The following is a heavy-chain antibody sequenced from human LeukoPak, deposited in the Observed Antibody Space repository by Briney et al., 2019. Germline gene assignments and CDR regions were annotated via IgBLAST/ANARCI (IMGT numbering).Heavy chain of an antibody. CDR2: IYHSGTT. J-gene: IGHJ4*02. CDR3: ARGGYYYGSGSYWHSGYFDY. D-gene: IGHD3-10*01. Sequence: SQTLSLTCTVSGASITSAGYYWSWIRQPPGRGLEWIGYIYHSGTTYYIPSLKSRVTISADWSKYQFSLKLNSVTAADTAVYYCARGGYYYGSGSYWHSGYFDYWGQGTLVTVSS. CDR1: GASITSAGYY. V-gene: IGHV4-30-2*01.